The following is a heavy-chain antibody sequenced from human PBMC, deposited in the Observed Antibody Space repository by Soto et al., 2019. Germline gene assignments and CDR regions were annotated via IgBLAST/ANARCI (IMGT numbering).Heavy chain of an antibody. V-gene: IGHV5-51*01. CDR1: GYTFTRYW. Sequence: PGESLKISCKGSGYTFTRYWIGWVRQMPGKGLELMGIVFPDDSDVSYSPSFQGQVTISADKSINTAYLHWSALKASDNAKYYCGKHLTGDLGRGMDVWGQGTTVTVSS. D-gene: IGHD3-9*01. CDR2: VFPDDSDV. CDR3: GKHLTGDLGRGMDV. J-gene: IGHJ6*02.